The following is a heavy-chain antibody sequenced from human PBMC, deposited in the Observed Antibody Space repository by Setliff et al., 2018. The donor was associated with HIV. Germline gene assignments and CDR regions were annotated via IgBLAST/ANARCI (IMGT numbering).Heavy chain of an antibody. CDR3: ARVPVSSYYHYMDV. V-gene: IGHV1-18*01. J-gene: IGHJ6*03. D-gene: IGHD6-13*01. Sequence: VASVKVSCKASGGTFKSYGISWVRQAPGQGLEWMGGISASSVNTNFTQGRVTMTTDTSTRTAYMELRSLRSDDTAVYYCARVPVSSYYHYMDVWGKGTTVTVSS. CDR1: GGTFKSYG. CDR2: ISASSVNT.